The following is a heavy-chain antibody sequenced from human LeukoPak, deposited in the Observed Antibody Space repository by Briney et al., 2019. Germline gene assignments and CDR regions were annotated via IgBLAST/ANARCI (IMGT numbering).Heavy chain of an antibody. CDR1: GGSISSSSYY. CDR2: IYYSGST. Sequence: SETLSLTCTVSGGSISSSSYYWGWIRQPPGKGLEWIGSIYYSGSTYYNPSLKSRVTISVDTSKNQFSLKLSSVTAADTAVYYCARDNVVVVAATRGSYYYGMDVWGQGTTVTAS. V-gene: IGHV4-39*01. CDR3: ARDNVVVVAATRGSYYYGMDV. J-gene: IGHJ6*02. D-gene: IGHD2-15*01.